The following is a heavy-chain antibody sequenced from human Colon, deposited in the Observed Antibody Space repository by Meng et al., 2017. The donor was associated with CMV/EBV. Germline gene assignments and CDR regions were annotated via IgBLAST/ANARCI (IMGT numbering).Heavy chain of an antibody. CDR1: GYRFAGNW. D-gene: IGHD5-18*01. CDR3: ERRGGLETGMAIDN. Sequence: GGSLRPSCKPSGYRFAGNWIAWFRQKPGKGLEWMGIMYPYDSDIRYSPSFQGQVTISADNSISTAVLQWSSLKASDSAIYFCERRGGLETGMAIDNWGQGTQVTVSS. V-gene: IGHV5-51*01. CDR2: MYPYDSDI. J-gene: IGHJ4*02.